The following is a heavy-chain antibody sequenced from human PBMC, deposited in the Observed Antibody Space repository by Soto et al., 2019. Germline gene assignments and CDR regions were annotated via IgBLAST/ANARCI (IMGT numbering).Heavy chain of an antibody. Sequence: GGSLRLSFAASGFTFSSYGMHWVRQAPGKGLEWVAVIWYDGSNKYYADSVKGRFTISRDNSKNTLYLQMNSLRAEDTAVYYCAAPYYYDSSGYGTGPDAFDISGQGTMVTVSS. J-gene: IGHJ3*02. CDR2: IWYDGSNK. D-gene: IGHD3-22*01. CDR1: GFTFSSYG. CDR3: AAPYYYDSSGYGTGPDAFDI. V-gene: IGHV3-33*01.